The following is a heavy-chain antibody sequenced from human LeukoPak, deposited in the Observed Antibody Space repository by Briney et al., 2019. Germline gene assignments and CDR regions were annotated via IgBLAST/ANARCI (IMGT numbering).Heavy chain of an antibody. CDR2: IYYSGST. CDR1: GGSISSYY. J-gene: IGHJ6*02. CDR3: ARDPYYYGSGTYYYYGMDV. V-gene: IGHV4-59*12. Sequence: PSQTLSLTCTVSGGSISSYYWSWIRQPPGKGLEWIGYIYYSGSTYYNPSLKSRVTISVDTSKNQFSLKLSSVTAADTAVYYCARDPYYYGSGTYYYYGMDVWGQGTTVTVSS. D-gene: IGHD3-10*01.